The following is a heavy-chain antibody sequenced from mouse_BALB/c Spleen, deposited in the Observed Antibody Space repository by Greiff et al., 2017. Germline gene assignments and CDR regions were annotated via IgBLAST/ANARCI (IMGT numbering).Heavy chain of an antibody. CDR2: ISDGGSYT. CDR3: AREEFDY. J-gene: IGHJ2*01. CDR1: GFAFSSYD. Sequence: EVQLVESGGGLVKPGGSLKLSCAASGFAFSSYDMSWVRQTPEKRLEWVAYISDGGSYTYYPDSVKGRFTISRDNAKNNLYLQMSSLKSEDTAMYYCAREEFDYWGQGTTLTVSS. V-gene: IGHV5-4*02.